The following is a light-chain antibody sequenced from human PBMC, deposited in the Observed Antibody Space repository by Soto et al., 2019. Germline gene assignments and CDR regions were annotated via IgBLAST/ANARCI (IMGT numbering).Light chain of an antibody. CDR1: QSVSNN. CDR3: QQYNHWWT. J-gene: IGKJ1*01. Sequence: EIVMTQSPATLSVSPGERATLSCRASQSVSNNLAWYQKKPGQAPRLLIYGASTRATGIPARFSGSGSGTEFTLTIRRLQSEDFAFYYCQQYNHWWTFGQGTRVDIK. CDR2: GAS. V-gene: IGKV3-15*01.